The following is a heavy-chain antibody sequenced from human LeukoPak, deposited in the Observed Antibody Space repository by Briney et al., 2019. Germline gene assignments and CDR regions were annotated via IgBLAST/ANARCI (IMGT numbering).Heavy chain of an antibody. Sequence: GRSLRLSCAASGFTFSSYGMHWVRQAPGKGLEWVAVISYDGSNKYYADSVKGRFTISRDNSKSTLYLQMNSLRAEDTAVYYCAKDLGRSYYDFWSGYPPFYGMDVWGQGTTVTVSS. CDR3: AKDLGRSYYDFWSGYPPFYGMDV. CDR1: GFTFSSYG. J-gene: IGHJ6*02. V-gene: IGHV3-30*18. CDR2: ISYDGSNK. D-gene: IGHD3-3*01.